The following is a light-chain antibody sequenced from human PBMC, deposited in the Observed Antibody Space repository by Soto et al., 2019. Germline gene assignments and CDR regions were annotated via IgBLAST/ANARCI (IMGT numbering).Light chain of an antibody. CDR1: SSDVGGYNY. CDR3: SSYAGNNNLV. Sequence: QSALTQPPSASGSPGQSVTSSCTGTSSDVGGYNYVSWYQQHPGKAPKLMIYEVTKRPSGVPDRFSGSKSGNTASLTVSGLQAEDEADYYCSSYAGNNNLVFGGGTKVTVL. J-gene: IGLJ2*01. V-gene: IGLV2-8*01. CDR2: EVT.